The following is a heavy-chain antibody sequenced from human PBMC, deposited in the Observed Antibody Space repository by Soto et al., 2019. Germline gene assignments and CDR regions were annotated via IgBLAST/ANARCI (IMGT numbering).Heavy chain of an antibody. Sequence: PGGSLRLSCAASGFTFTNAWMNWVRQAPGKGLEWVGRIKSTTDGGTADYAAPVKGRFTISRDDSENTVYLQMNSLKTEDTAVYNCTTYRVVPDAYYFDYWGQGALVTVSS. CDR3: TTYRVVPDAYYFDY. D-gene: IGHD2-2*01. CDR2: IKSTTDGGTA. V-gene: IGHV3-15*07. J-gene: IGHJ4*02. CDR1: GFTFTNAW.